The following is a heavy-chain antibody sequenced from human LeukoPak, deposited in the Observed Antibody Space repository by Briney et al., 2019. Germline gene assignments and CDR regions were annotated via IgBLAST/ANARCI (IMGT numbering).Heavy chain of an antibody. J-gene: IGHJ4*02. CDR1: GYTFTGYY. CDR3: ARDGKQWLVRAHFDY. V-gene: IGHV1-2*02. D-gene: IGHD6-19*01. CDR2: INPNSGGT. Sequence: ASVKVSCKASGYTFTGYYMHWVRQAPGQGLEWMGWINPNSGGTNYAQKFQGRVTVTRDTSISTAYMELSRLRSDDTAVYYCARDGKQWLVRAHFDYWGQGTLVTVSS.